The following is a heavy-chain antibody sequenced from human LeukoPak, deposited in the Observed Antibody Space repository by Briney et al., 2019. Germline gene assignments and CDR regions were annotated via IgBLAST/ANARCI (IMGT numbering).Heavy chain of an antibody. CDR3: ARGSCSAGSCYSH. CDR1: GGSISRGGYS. Sequence: SETLSLTCAVSGGSISRGGYSWSWIRQPPGKGLEWIGYIYHSGSTYYNPSLKSRVTISVDRSKNQFSLKLSSVTAADTAVYYCARGSCSAGSCYSHWGQGTLVTVSS. J-gene: IGHJ4*02. CDR2: IYHSGST. D-gene: IGHD2-15*01. V-gene: IGHV4-30-2*01.